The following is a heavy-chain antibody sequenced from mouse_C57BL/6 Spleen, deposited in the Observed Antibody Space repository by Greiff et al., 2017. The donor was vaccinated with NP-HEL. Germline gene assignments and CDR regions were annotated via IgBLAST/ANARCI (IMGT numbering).Heavy chain of an antibody. CDR3: ARLTTVVAGDY. CDR1: GYTFTDYY. V-gene: IGHV1-19*01. CDR2: INPYNGGT. Sequence: EVQLQQSGPVLVKPGASVKMSCKASGYTFTDYYMNWVKQSHGKSLEWIGVINPYNGGTSYNQKFKGKATLTVDKSSSTAYMELNSLTSEDSAVYYCARLTTVVAGDYWGQGTTLTVSS. D-gene: IGHD1-1*01. J-gene: IGHJ2*01.